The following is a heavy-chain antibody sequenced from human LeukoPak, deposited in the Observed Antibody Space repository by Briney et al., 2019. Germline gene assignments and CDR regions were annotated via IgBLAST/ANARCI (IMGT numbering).Heavy chain of an antibody. J-gene: IGHJ4*02. CDR1: GFTFSNYG. CDR2: IRYDGSNK. V-gene: IGHV3-30*02. D-gene: IGHD6-13*01. Sequence: GGSLRLSCAASGFTFSNYGMHWVRQAPGKGLQWVAFIRYDGSNKYYADSVKGRFTTSRDDSKNTLYLQMNSLRAEDTAMYYCAKDRGSSWHNFDYWGQGTLVTVSS. CDR3: AKDRGSSWHNFDY.